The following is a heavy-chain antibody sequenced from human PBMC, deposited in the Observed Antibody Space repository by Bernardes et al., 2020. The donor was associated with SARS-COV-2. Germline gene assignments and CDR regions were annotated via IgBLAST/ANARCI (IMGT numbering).Heavy chain of an antibody. Sequence: SETLSLTCSVSGVPISSHYWSWLRQPPGKELEWIGYIYYIGTTKYNPSVKSRASISVDTSKNTVSLELNSVTAADTAVYYCARHLRVARRFGEYSDWGQGILVTVSP. D-gene: IGHD3-10*01. CDR1: GVPISSHY. CDR3: ARHLRVARRFGEYSD. J-gene: IGHJ4*02. V-gene: IGHV4-59*08. CDR2: IYYIGTT.